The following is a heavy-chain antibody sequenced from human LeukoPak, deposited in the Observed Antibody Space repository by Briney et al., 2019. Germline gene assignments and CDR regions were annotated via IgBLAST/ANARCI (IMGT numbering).Heavy chain of an antibody. Sequence: GGSLRLSSVASGFTFRTYAMSWVRQTPWMGLEWVSAISGSDPGTYHADSVKGRFTISRDNSKNTLYLQMNNLRAEDTAIYFCAKAPLGSCTGARCYSLDAWGKGTTVSVSS. D-gene: IGHD2-8*02. J-gene: IGHJ6*03. CDR2: ISGSDPGT. CDR3: AKAPLGSCTGARCYSLDA. CDR1: GFTFRTYA. V-gene: IGHV3-23*01.